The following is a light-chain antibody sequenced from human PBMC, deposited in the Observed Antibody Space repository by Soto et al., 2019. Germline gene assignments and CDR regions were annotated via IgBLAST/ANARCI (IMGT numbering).Light chain of an antibody. CDR1: QNVSSN. J-gene: IGKJ1*01. CDR2: GAS. V-gene: IGKV3-15*01. CDR3: QQSDKWPPT. Sequence: EIVMTQSPATLSVSPGERATLSSRASQNVSSNLAWYQQKAGQAPRLLMYGASTRAIGIPGRFSGSGSGTEFTLTISSLQSEDFAVYYCQQSDKWPPTFGQGTKV.